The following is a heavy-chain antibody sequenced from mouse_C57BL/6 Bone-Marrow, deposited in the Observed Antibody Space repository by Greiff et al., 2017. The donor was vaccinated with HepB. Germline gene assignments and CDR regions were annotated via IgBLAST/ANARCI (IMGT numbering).Heavy chain of an antibody. J-gene: IGHJ3*01. CDR2: ISYDGSN. Sequence: ESGPGLVKPSQSLSLTCSVTGYSITSGYYWNWIRQFPGNKLEWMGYISYDGSNNYNPSLKNRISITRDTSNNQFFLKLNSVTTEDTATYYCAKGSNYSNYPAYWGQGTLVTVSA. V-gene: IGHV3-6*01. CDR1: GYSITSGYY. D-gene: IGHD2-5*01. CDR3: AKGSNYSNYPAY.